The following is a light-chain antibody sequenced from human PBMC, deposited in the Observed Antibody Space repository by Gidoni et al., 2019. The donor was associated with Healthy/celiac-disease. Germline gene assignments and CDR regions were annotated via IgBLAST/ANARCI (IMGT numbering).Light chain of an antibody. CDR2: AAS. Sequence: DIQMTQSPSSLSASVGDRVTSTCRASQSISSYLNWYQQKPGQAPKLLIYAASSLQSGVPSRFSGSGSGTDFTLTISSLQPEDFATYYCQQSYSTPVTFGPGTKVDIK. CDR1: QSISSY. J-gene: IGKJ3*01. CDR3: QQSYSTPVT. V-gene: IGKV1-39*01.